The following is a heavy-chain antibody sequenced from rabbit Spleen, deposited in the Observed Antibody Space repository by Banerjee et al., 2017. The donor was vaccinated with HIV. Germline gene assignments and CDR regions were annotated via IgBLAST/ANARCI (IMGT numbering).Heavy chain of an antibody. V-gene: IGHV1S40*01. CDR2: IAGSSSGFT. J-gene: IGHJ4*01. CDR1: GFSFSSSDY. Sequence: VESGGGLVQPGESLELSCKASGFSFSSSDYICWVRQAPGKGLEWISCIAGSSSGFTYSATWAKGRFTISKTSSTTVTLQMTSLTAADTATYFCARNFDLWGQGPWSPS. CDR3: ARNFDL.